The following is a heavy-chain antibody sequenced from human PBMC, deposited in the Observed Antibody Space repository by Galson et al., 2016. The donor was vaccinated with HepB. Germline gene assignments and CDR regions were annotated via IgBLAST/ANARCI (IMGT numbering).Heavy chain of an antibody. CDR2: IDPSDSYT. V-gene: IGHV5-10-1*01. CDR3: AILVVDPLYGSGELSDY. Sequence: QSGAEVKKPGESLRISCKGSGYSFTNYLISWVRQMPGKGLEWMGRIDPSDSYTNYSPSFQGHVTISAAKSTSTAYLQWSSLKASDTAMYYCAILVVDPLYGSGELSDYWGQGTLVTVSS. CDR1: GYSFTNYL. D-gene: IGHD3-10*01. J-gene: IGHJ4*02.